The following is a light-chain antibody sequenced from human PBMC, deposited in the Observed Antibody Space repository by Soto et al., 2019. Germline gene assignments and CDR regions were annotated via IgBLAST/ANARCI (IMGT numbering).Light chain of an antibody. CDR3: QQYIYWPYT. CDR2: GAS. CDR1: QSVSSSY. V-gene: IGKV3-20*01. Sequence: EIVLTQSPGTLSLSPGERATLSCRASQSVSSSYLAWYQQKPGQAPRLLIYGASSRATGLPDRFSGSGSETDFTITISRLAPEDFAVYYCQQYIYWPYTFGKGTKVDIK. J-gene: IGKJ2*01.